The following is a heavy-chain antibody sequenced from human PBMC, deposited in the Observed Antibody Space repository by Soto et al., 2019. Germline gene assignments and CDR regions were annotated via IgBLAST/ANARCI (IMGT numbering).Heavy chain of an antibody. CDR3: AKDGGIYDFWSGYNYYYYGMDV. J-gene: IGHJ6*02. D-gene: IGHD3-3*01. Sequence: GGSLRLSCAASGFTFSSYAMSWVRQAPGKGLEWVSAISGSGGSTYYADSVKGRFTISRDNSKNTLYLQMNSLRAEDTAVYYCAKDGGIYDFWSGYNYYYYGMDVWGQGTTVTVSS. V-gene: IGHV3-23*01. CDR1: GFTFSSYA. CDR2: ISGSGGST.